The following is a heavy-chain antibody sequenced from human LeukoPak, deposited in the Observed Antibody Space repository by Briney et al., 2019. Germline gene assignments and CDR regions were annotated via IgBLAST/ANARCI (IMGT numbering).Heavy chain of an antibody. D-gene: IGHD1-26*01. Sequence: GGSLRLSCAASGFTFDDYAMHWVRQAPGKGLEWVSGISWNSGSIGYADSVKGRFTISRDNAKNSLYLQMNSLRAEDMALYYCAKDGSDSGSYQGYYFDYWGQETLVTVSS. CDR3: AKDGSDSGSYQGYYFDY. J-gene: IGHJ4*02. V-gene: IGHV3-9*03. CDR2: ISWNSGSI. CDR1: GFTFDDYA.